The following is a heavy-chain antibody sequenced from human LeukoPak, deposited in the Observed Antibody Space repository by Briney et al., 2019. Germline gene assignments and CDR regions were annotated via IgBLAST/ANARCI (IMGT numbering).Heavy chain of an antibody. CDR3: ARVRGSSGHAFDI. V-gene: IGHV4-31*03. CDR1: GGSISSGGYY. J-gene: IGHJ3*02. Sequence: PSETLSLTCTVSGGSISSGGYYWSWIRQHPGKGLEWIGYIYYSGSTYYNPSLKSRVTIPVDTSKNQFSLKLSSVTAADTAVYYCARVRGSSGHAFDIWGQGTMVTVSS. D-gene: IGHD3-22*01. CDR2: IYYSGST.